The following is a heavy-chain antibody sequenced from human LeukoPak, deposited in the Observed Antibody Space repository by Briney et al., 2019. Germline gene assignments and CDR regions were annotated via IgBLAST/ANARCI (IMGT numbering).Heavy chain of an antibody. CDR3: AKDGGSSTFDY. J-gene: IGHJ4*02. CDR2: ISYDGSNK. Sequence: SGGSLRLSCAASGFTFSSYAMHWVRQAPGKGLEWVAVISYDGSNKYYADSVKGRFTISRDNSKNTLYLQMNSLRAEDTAVYYCAKDGGSSTFDYWGQGTLVTVSS. CDR1: GFTFSSYA. V-gene: IGHV3-30*04. D-gene: IGHD1-26*01.